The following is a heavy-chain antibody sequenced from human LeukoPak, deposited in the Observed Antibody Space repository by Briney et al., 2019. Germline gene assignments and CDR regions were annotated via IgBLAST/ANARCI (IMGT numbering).Heavy chain of an antibody. CDR3: AKERLDYDFWSGYYKN. V-gene: IGHV3-9*01. Sequence: GGSLRLSCAASGFTFDDYAIHWVRQAPGKGLEWVSGISWNGGTIDYADSVKGRFTISRDNSKNTLYLQMNSLRAEDTAVYYCAKERLDYDFWSGYYKNWGQGTLVTVSS. D-gene: IGHD3-3*01. CDR2: ISWNGGTI. J-gene: IGHJ4*02. CDR1: GFTFDDYA.